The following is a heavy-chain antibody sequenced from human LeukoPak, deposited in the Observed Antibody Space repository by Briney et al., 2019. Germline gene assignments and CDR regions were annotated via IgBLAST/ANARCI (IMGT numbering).Heavy chain of an antibody. V-gene: IGHV3-20*04. D-gene: IGHD3-10*01. Sequence: SLRLSCAASGFIFDDYGMTWVRQATGKALECVSGNDWNGGRTGYADSVKGRFTISRDNAKNSLYLQMNSLRAEDTALYYCARAQTMLRGFYDAFDIWGQGTMVTVSS. CDR1: GFIFDDYG. J-gene: IGHJ3*02. CDR3: ARAQTMLRGFYDAFDI. CDR2: NDWNGGRT.